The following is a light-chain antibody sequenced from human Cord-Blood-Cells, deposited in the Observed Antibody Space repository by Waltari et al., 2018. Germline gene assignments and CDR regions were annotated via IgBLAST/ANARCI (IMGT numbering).Light chain of an antibody. CDR1: SGSIASNY. J-gene: IGLJ3*02. CDR2: EDN. Sequence: NFMLTQPHSVSESPGKTVTISCTRSSGSIASNYVQWYQPRPGSSPTTVIYEDNQRPSGVPVRFSGSIDSSSNSASLTSSGLKTEDEADYYCQSYDSSNRVFGGGTKLTVL. CDR3: QSYDSSNRV. V-gene: IGLV6-57*01.